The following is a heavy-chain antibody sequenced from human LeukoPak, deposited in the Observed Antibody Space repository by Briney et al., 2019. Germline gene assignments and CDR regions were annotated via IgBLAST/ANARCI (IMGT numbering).Heavy chain of an antibody. CDR2: INTNTGNP. Sequence: ASVKVSCRASGYTFTNYAMNWVRQAPGQGLEWMGWINTNTGNPTYAQDFTGRFVLSLDTSVSTAFLQINSLKADDTAIYFCASMGLNRDYWGQGTLVTVSS. CDR1: GYTFTNYA. D-gene: IGHD1-14*01. CDR3: ASMGLNRDY. J-gene: IGHJ4*02. V-gene: IGHV7-4-1*02.